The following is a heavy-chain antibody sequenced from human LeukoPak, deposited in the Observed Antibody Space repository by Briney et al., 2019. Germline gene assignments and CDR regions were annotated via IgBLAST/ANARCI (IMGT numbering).Heavy chain of an antibody. D-gene: IGHD2-2*01. CDR1: GYTFTSHD. Sequence: ASVKVSCKASGYTFTSHDINWVRQATGQGLEWMGWMNPNSGNTGYAQKFQGRVTMTRDTSISTAYMELSRLRSDDTAVYYCARDTGCSSTSCLYYYMDVWGKGTTVTVSS. CDR3: ARDTGCSSTSCLYYYMDV. V-gene: IGHV1-8*01. J-gene: IGHJ6*03. CDR2: MNPNSGNT.